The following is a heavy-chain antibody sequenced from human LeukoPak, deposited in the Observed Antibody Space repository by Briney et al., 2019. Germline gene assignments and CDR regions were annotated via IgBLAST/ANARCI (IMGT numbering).Heavy chain of an antibody. V-gene: IGHV3-23*01. Sequence: HAGGSLRLSCAASGFTFSSYAMSWVRQAPGKGLEWVSAISGSGGSTYYADSVKGRFTISRDNSKNTLYLRMNSLRAEDAALYYCARESSSGFFKWGQGTPVTVSS. CDR1: GFTFSSYA. CDR3: ARESSSGFFK. D-gene: IGHD3-22*01. J-gene: IGHJ4*02. CDR2: ISGSGGST.